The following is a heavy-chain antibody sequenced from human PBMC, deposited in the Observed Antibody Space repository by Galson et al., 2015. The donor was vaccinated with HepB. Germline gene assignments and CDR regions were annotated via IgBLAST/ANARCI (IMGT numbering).Heavy chain of an antibody. CDR2: IKSKTDGGTT. D-gene: IGHD3-22*01. CDR1: GFTFSNAW. Sequence: SLRLSCAASGFTFSNAWMSWVRQAPGKGLEWVGRIKSKTDGGTTDYAAPVKGRFTISRDDSKNTLYLQMNSLKTEDTAVYYCTTDLTYYYDSSGFRGDAFDIWGQGTMVTVSS. V-gene: IGHV3-15*01. J-gene: IGHJ3*02. CDR3: TTDLTYYYDSSGFRGDAFDI.